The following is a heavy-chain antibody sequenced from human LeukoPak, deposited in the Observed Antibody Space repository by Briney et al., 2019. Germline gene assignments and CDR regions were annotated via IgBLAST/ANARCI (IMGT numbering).Heavy chain of an antibody. CDR3: AGEHYYDSSGSRNDAFDI. CDR2: IYYSGST. V-gene: IGHV4-59*01. CDR1: GGSISSYY. D-gene: IGHD3-22*01. Sequence: SETLSLTGAVSGGSISSYYWSWIRQRPGKGLEWIGYIYYSGSTNYNPSLKSRVTISVDTSKNQFSLKLSSVTAADTAVYYCAGEHYYDSSGSRNDAFDIWGQGTMVTVSS. J-gene: IGHJ3*02.